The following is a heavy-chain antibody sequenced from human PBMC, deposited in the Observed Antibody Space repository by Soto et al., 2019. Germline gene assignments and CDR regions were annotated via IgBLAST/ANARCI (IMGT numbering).Heavy chain of an antibody. V-gene: IGHV4-59*12. CDR2: IYYSGST. CDR3: ARDVPYYDILTGPPG. Sequence: PSETLSLTRTVSGGSISSYYWSWIRQPPGKGLEWIGYIYYSGSTYYNPSLKSRVTISVVTSKNQFSLKLSSVTAADTAVYYCARDVPYYDILTGPPGWGQVTLVTVSS. J-gene: IGHJ4*02. CDR1: GGSISSYY. D-gene: IGHD3-9*01.